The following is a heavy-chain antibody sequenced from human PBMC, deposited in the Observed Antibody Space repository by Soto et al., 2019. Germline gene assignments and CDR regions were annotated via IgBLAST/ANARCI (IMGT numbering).Heavy chain of an antibody. D-gene: IGHD4-17*01. CDR1: GGSISSSSYY. Sequence: SETLSLTCTVSGGSISSSSYYWGWIRQPPGKGLEWIGSIYYSGSTYYNPSLKSRVTISVDTSKNQFSLKLSSVTAADTAVYYCARLTVTRFRSPSDYYYYGMDVWGQGTTVTVSS. CDR2: IYYSGST. J-gene: IGHJ6*02. CDR3: ARLTVTRFRSPSDYYYYGMDV. V-gene: IGHV4-39*01.